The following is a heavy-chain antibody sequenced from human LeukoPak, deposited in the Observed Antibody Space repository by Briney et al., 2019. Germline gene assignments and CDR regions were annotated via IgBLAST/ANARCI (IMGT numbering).Heavy chain of an antibody. D-gene: IGHD6-19*01. CDR2: IHYSGST. Sequence: SETLSLTCTVSGGSIGSYYWNWIRQAPGKGLEWIGYIHYSGSTNHNSSLKSRVTISVDTSKNQYSLKLSAVTAADTAVYYCARDGVAGGFDYWGQGTLVTVSS. V-gene: IGHV4-59*01. CDR3: ARDGVAGGFDY. CDR1: GGSIGSYY. J-gene: IGHJ4*02.